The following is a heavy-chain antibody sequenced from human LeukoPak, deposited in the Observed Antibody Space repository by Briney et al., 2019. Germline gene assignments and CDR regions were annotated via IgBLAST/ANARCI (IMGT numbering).Heavy chain of an antibody. J-gene: IGHJ4*02. CDR3: ARTRYCSGGSCYWSPFDY. CDR2: IRYDGSNK. CDR1: GFAFSSYG. Sequence: GGSLRPSCAASGFAFSSYGMHWVRQAPGKGLEWVAFIRYDGSNKYYADSVKGRFTISRDNAKNSLYLQMNSLRAEDTAVYYCARTRYCSGGSCYWSPFDYWGQGTLVTVSS. D-gene: IGHD2-15*01. V-gene: IGHV3-30*02.